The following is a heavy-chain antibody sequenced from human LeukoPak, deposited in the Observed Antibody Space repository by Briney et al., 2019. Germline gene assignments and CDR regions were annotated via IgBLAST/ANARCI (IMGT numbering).Heavy chain of an antibody. Sequence: SQTMSLTCTASGVSISSSSYCWGWIRQPPGKGLEWIGSIYYSGSTYYNPSLKSRVTISVDTPKNQFSLKLSSVTAADTAVYYCARGRRITIFGVVISEGYNWFDPWGQGTLVTVSS. D-gene: IGHD3-3*01. CDR1: GVSISSSSYC. J-gene: IGHJ5*02. CDR2: IYYSGST. V-gene: IGHV4-39*01. CDR3: ARGRRITIFGVVISEGYNWFDP.